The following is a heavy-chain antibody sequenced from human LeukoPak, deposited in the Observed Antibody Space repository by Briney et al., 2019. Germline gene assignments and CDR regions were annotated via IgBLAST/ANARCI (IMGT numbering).Heavy chain of an antibody. D-gene: IGHD3-10*01. Sequence: SETLSLTCTVSGGSISSYYWNWIRQPAGKGLEWIGTIYHSGDTYYNPSLKSRVTMSVDTSKNQFSLRLNSVTAADTAVYYCVRDVVSGGYWGQGTLVTVSS. V-gene: IGHV4-4*07. J-gene: IGHJ1*01. CDR3: VRDVVSGGY. CDR1: GGSISSYY. CDR2: IYHSGDT.